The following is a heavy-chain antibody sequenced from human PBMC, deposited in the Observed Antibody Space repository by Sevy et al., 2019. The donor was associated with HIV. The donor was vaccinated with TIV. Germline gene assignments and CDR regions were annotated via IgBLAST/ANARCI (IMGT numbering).Heavy chain of an antibody. CDR1: GFTFSDYY. V-gene: IGHV3-11*01. Sequence: GGSLRLSCAASGFTFSDYYMSWIRQAPGKGLEWVSYISSSGSTIYYADSVKGRFTISRDNAKNSLYLQMNSLRAEDTVVYYCARDGEATIFGVVRDAFDIWGQGTMVTVSS. CDR2: ISSSGSTI. J-gene: IGHJ3*02. CDR3: ARDGEATIFGVVRDAFDI. D-gene: IGHD3-3*01.